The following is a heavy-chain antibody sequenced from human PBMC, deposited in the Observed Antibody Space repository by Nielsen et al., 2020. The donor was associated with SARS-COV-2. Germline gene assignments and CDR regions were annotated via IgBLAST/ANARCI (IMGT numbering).Heavy chain of an antibody. Sequence: WVRQAPGQGLEWMGIINPSGGSTSYAQKFQGRVTTTRDTSTSTVYMELSSLRSEDTAVYYCARGIYSGSYYVYYCYYMDVWGKGTTVTVSS. CDR3: ARGIYSGSYYVYYCYYMDV. V-gene: IGHV1-46*01. CDR2: INPSGGST. D-gene: IGHD1-26*01. J-gene: IGHJ6*03.